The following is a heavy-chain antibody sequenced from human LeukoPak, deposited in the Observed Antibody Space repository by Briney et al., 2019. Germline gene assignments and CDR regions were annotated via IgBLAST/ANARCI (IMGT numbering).Heavy chain of an antibody. D-gene: IGHD3-22*01. J-gene: IGHJ4*02. Sequence: PSETLSLTCAVYGGSFSDYYWSWVRQSPGKGLEWIGEINHSGDTNYNPSLKSRVTISVDTSKNQFSLKLSSVTAADTAVYYCASMYYYDSKWGQGTLVTVSS. V-gene: IGHV4-34*01. CDR3: ASMYYYDSK. CDR2: INHSGDT. CDR1: GGSFSDYY.